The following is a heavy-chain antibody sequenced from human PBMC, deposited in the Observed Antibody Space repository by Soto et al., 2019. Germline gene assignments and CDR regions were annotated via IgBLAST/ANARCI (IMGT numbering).Heavy chain of an antibody. CDR1: GGSISSSSYY. Sequence: QLQLQESGPGLVKPSETLSLTCTVSGGSISSSSYYWGWIRQPPGKGLEWIGSIYYSGSTYYNPSLKSRVTISVDTSKNQFSLKLSSVTAADTAVYYCAMRDCSGGSCYPFVWGQGTLVTVSS. V-gene: IGHV4-39*01. J-gene: IGHJ4*02. CDR2: IYYSGST. CDR3: AMRDCSGGSCYPFV. D-gene: IGHD2-15*01.